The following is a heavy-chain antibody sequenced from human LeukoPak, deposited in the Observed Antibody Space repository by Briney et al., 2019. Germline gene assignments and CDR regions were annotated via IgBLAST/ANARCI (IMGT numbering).Heavy chain of an antibody. CDR3: ARGNYLTYDF. J-gene: IGHJ4*02. Sequence: SSETLSLTCTVAGGSIRNNYWSWIRQPPGKGLEWVGYVYHSGTTTYNPSLKSRVIISIDTSKNQFSLNLTSVTAVDTAMYYCARGNYLTYDFWGQGTLVSVSS. CDR2: VYHSGTT. D-gene: IGHD1-7*01. V-gene: IGHV4-59*08. CDR1: GGSIRNNY.